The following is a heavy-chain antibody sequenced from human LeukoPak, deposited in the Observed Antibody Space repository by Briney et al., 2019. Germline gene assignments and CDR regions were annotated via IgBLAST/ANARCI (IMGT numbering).Heavy chain of an antibody. CDR1: GFTFSSSA. Sequence: GGSLRLSCAASGFTFSSSAMHWVRQAPGKGLEYVSAISGNGGRTYYANSVKGRFTISRDNSKNTVFLQMGSLRTEDMAVYYCARGGLAAAGPAEYFQHWGQGTLVTVSS. V-gene: IGHV3-64*01. CDR3: ARGGLAAAGPAEYFQH. CDR2: ISGNGGRT. J-gene: IGHJ1*01. D-gene: IGHD6-13*01.